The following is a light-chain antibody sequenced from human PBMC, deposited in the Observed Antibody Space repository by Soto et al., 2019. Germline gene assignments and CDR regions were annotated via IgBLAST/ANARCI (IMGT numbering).Light chain of an antibody. Sequence: QSALTQPASVSGSPGQSIPISCTGTSSDVGSYNLVSWYQQHPGKAPKLMIYEVSKRTSGVSNRFSGSKSGNTASLTISGLQAEDEADYYCCSYAGSSTLVFGGGTKLTVL. CDR2: EVS. CDR1: SSDVGSYNL. V-gene: IGLV2-23*02. J-gene: IGLJ2*01. CDR3: CSYAGSSTLV.